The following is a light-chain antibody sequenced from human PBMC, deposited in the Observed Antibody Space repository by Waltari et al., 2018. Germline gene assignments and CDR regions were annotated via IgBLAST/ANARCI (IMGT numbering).Light chain of an antibody. CDR2: EVS. Sequence: QSALTQPASVSGSPGQSITISCSGTSSDLGAYNYVSWSQQHPGKVPKPMIYEVSNRPSGISNRFSGSKSGNTASLTISRLQAEDEADYYCSSYTSSSTYVFGTGTRVTVL. J-gene: IGLJ1*01. CDR3: SSYTSSSTYV. V-gene: IGLV2-14*01. CDR1: SSDLGAYNY.